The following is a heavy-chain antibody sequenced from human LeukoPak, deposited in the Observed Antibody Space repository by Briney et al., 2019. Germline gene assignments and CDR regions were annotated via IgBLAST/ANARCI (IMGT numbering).Heavy chain of an antibody. CDR3: ARDQDTMVRGVIITSEYFQH. CDR2: ISSSGSTI. Sequence: GGSLRLSCAASGFTFSDYYMSWIRQAPGKGLEWVSYISSSGSTIYYADSVKGRFTISRDNAKNSLYLQMNSLRAEDTAVYYCARDQDTMVRGVIITSEYFQHWGQGTLVTVSS. CDR1: GFTFSDYY. J-gene: IGHJ1*01. V-gene: IGHV3-11*01. D-gene: IGHD3-10*01.